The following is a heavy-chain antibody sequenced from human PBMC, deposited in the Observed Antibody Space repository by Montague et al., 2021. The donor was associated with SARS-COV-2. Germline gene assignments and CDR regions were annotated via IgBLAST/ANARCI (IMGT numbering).Heavy chain of an antibody. V-gene: IGHV4-4*02. CDR2: TYHSGST. J-gene: IGHJ5*02. CDR1: GASISSNNW. Sequence: SETLSLTCEVSGASISSNNWWIWVRQSPGKGLEWIGETYHSGSTNYNPSLRSRVTISVDKSKNQLSLKVNSVSAADTAVYYCARLGVVPSPRTFDPWGQGTLVTASS. CDR3: ARLGVVPSPRTFDP. D-gene: IGHD3-10*01.